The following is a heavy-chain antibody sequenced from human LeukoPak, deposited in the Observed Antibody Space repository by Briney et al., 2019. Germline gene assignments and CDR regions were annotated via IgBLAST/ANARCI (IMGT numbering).Heavy chain of an antibody. D-gene: IGHD6-13*01. V-gene: IGHV3-11*06. CDR3: ARVGSTVAAGTPDY. Sequence: GGSLRLSCAASGFTFSDYYMSWIRQAPGKGLEWLSYISGSGSHTTYANSVRGRFTISRDNAKNSLSLQVNSLRADDTAVYYCARVGSTVAAGTPDYWGQGTLVTVSS. J-gene: IGHJ4*02. CDR2: ISGSGSHT. CDR1: GFTFSDYY.